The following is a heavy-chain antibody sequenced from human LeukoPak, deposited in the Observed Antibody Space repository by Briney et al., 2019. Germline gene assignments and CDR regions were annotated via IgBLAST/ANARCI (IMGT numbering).Heavy chain of an antibody. CDR1: GASITTYY. CDR3: ARAGYYYDSSGYYSLDY. CDR2: IYYSGST. D-gene: IGHD3-22*01. Sequence: SETLSLTCTVSGASITTYYWSWIRQPPGKGLEWIGYIYYSGSTYYNPSLKSRVTISLDTSKNQVSLKLTSVTAADTAVYYCARAGYYYDSSGYYSLDYWGQGTLVTVSS. V-gene: IGHV4-59*01. J-gene: IGHJ4*02.